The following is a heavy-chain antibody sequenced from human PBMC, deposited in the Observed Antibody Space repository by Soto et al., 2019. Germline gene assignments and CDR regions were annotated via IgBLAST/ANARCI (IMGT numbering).Heavy chain of an antibody. J-gene: IGHJ4*02. Sequence: PSETLSLTCAVSGGSISSSNWWSWVRQPPGKGLEWIGEIYHSGSTNYNPSLKSRVTISVDKSKNQFSLKLSTVTAADTAVDYCARSGYSSGWSIENDYWGQGTLVTVSS. CDR1: GGSISSSNW. V-gene: IGHV4-4*02. D-gene: IGHD6-19*01. CDR2: IYHSGST. CDR3: ARSGYSSGWSIENDY.